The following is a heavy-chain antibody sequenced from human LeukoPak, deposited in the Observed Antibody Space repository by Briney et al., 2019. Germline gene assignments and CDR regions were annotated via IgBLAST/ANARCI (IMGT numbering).Heavy chain of an antibody. D-gene: IGHD2-15*01. J-gene: IGHJ4*02. CDR2: ISGSGGST. Sequence: SGGSLRLSCAASGFTFSSYAMSRVRQAPGKGLEWVSGISGSGGSTYYADSVKGRFTIFRDNSKNTLYLQMNSLRAEDTAVYHCANGWSPDCWGRGTLVTVSS. V-gene: IGHV3-23*01. CDR1: GFTFSSYA. CDR3: ANGWSPDC.